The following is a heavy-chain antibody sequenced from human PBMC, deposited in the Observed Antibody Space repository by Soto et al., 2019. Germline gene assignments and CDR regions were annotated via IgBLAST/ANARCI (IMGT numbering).Heavy chain of an antibody. CDR1: GFIFSRYT. CDR2: IRGTTYI. CDR3: ARKGDDIFFDK. V-gene: IGHV3-21*04. D-gene: IGHD3-9*01. Sequence: GGSLRLSCAASGFIFSRYTMNWVRQAPGKGLEWLSSIRGTTYIYYADSVKGRFTISRDNAENSLYLQMDSLRAEDTAVYYCARKGDDIFFDKWGQGTLVTVSS. J-gene: IGHJ4*02.